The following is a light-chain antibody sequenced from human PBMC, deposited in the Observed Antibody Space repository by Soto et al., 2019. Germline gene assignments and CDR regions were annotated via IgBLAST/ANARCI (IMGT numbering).Light chain of an antibody. CDR1: QSVSSY. Sequence: EIVLTQSPATLSLSPGERATLSCRASQSVSSYLAWYQQKPGQARRLLIYDASKRATGIPARFSGRGSGTDFTLTISNLEPEDFAVYYCQQRSNWPPTFGGGTKVDIK. V-gene: IGKV3-11*01. CDR3: QQRSNWPPT. J-gene: IGKJ4*01. CDR2: DAS.